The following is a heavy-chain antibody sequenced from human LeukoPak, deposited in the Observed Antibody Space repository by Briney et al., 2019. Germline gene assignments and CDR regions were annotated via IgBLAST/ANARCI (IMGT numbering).Heavy chain of an antibody. CDR3: AKVPGYSYGYYYFEY. Sequence: GGSLRLSCAASGFIFETYAMHWVRQAPGKGLEWVASISYDGTNKNYADSVKGRFTISRDSSKNTLYLQMNSLTTEDTTVYYCAKVPGYSYGYYYFEYWGQGTLVTVSS. V-gene: IGHV3-30-3*01. CDR2: ISYDGTNK. J-gene: IGHJ4*02. CDR1: GFIFETYA. D-gene: IGHD5-18*01.